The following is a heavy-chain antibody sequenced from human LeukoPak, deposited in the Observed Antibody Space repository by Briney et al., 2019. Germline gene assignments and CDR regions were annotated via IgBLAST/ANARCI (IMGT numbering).Heavy chain of an antibody. D-gene: IGHD6-13*01. Sequence: GGSLRLSCAASGFIFSRYDMQWVRQAPGEGLEWVAFIRSDGINEYYPNAVKVRFTISRDNSNNTLYLQMSSLKTEDTALYYCAKVTGSWHGGDFDSWGQGTQVTVSS. CDR3: AKVTGSWHGGDFDS. V-gene: IGHV3-30*02. J-gene: IGHJ5*01. CDR1: GFIFSRYD. CDR2: IRSDGINE.